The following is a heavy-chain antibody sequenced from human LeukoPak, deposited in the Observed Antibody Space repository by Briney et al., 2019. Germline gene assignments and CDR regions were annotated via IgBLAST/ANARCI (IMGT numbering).Heavy chain of an antibody. CDR1: GFTFSTYA. CDR2: IWYDGSNK. D-gene: IGHD2-15*01. CDR3: ARGAYCSGSCPGAFDI. J-gene: IGHJ3*02. Sequence: SGGSLRLSCAASGFTFSTYAMYWVRQAPGKGLEWVSIIWYDGSNKFYADSVKGRFTISRDNSKNTLYLQMNSLRAEDTAVYYCARGAYCSGSCPGAFDIRGQGTMVTVSS. V-gene: IGHV3-33*01.